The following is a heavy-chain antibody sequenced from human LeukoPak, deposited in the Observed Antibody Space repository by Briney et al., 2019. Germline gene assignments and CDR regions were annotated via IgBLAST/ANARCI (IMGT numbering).Heavy chain of an antibody. CDR3: ARDLGRFDP. J-gene: IGHJ5*02. CDR2: IKSKTDGGTT. V-gene: IGHV3-15*01. CDR1: GFTFSNAW. Sequence: GGSLRLSCAASGFTFSNAWMSWVRQAPGKGLEWVGRIKSKTDGGTTDYAAPVKGRFTISRDDSKNTLYLQMNSLRAEDTAVYYCARDLGRFDPWGQGTLVTVSS.